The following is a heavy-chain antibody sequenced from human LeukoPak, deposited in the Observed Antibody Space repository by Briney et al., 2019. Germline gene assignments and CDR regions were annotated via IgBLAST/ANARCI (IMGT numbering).Heavy chain of an antibody. D-gene: IGHD3-3*01. CDR3: ARRGITISGVLVYHYSGLDV. V-gene: IGHV3-7*02. CDR1: GFTFSSHW. J-gene: IGHJ6*02. CDR2: IKDDGSEK. Sequence: PGGSLRLSCAGSGFTFSSHWMNWVRQAPGKGLEWVASIKDDGSEKHFLDSVNGRFAISRDNAKNSLYLQMSSPRAEDTAVYYCARRGITISGVLVYHYSGLDVWGQGTTVTVSS.